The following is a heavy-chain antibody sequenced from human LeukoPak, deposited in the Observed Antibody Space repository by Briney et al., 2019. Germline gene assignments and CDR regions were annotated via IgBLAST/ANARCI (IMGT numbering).Heavy chain of an antibody. D-gene: IGHD2-2*01. V-gene: IGHV5-51*01. Sequence: GESLKISCKGSGYSFTSYWIGWVRQMPGKGLEWMGIIYPGDSDTRYSPSFQGQVTISADKSISTAYLQWSSLKASDTAMYYCARHRKAPYCSSASCPYYFDYWSQGTLVTVSS. CDR1: GYSFTSYW. CDR2: IYPGDSDT. J-gene: IGHJ4*02. CDR3: ARHRKAPYCSSASCPYYFDY.